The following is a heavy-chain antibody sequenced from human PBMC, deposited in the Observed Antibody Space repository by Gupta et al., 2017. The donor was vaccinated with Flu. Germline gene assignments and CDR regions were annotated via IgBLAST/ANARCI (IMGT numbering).Heavy chain of an antibody. CDR1: GGSISGGGYF. CDR2: IYDNGNT. CDR3: ARDNYFMDV. J-gene: IGHJ6*03. Sequence: QVQLQESGPRLVKPSQTLSLTCTVSGGSISGGGYFWGWIRQHPGKGLEWIGSIYDNGNTNYNPSLKSRIDISIDTSENQFSLKLTSVTAADTAVYYCARDNYFMDVWGTGTTVTVSS. V-gene: IGHV4-31*03.